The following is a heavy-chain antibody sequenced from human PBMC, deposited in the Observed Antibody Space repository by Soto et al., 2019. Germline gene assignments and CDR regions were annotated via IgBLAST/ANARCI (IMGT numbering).Heavy chain of an antibody. CDR3: ARDSHVGSGWQLTADY. Sequence: GGSLRLSCAASGFTFSSYGMHWVRQAPGKGLEWVAVIWYDGSNKYYAESVRGRFAISRDNSKNTLYLQMNSLRAEDTAVYYCARDSHVGSGWQLTADYWGQGTLVTVSS. D-gene: IGHD6-19*01. CDR2: IWYDGSNK. J-gene: IGHJ4*02. CDR1: GFTFSSYG. V-gene: IGHV3-33*01.